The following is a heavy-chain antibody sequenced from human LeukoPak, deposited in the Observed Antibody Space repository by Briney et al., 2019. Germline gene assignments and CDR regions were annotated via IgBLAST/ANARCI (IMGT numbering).Heavy chain of an antibody. CDR2: IKRKPDGGTT. J-gene: IGHJ4*02. CDR1: GFTFSNSW. Sequence: GSLRLSCAASGFTFSNSWMSWLRQAPGKGLDFVVRIKRKPDGGTTDYAAYVKGRFTISRDDSKNTLYLKMNSLKTEDTAVYYCTGSSWATNDYWGQGTLVTVSS. D-gene: IGHD6-13*01. CDR3: TGSSWATNDY. V-gene: IGHV3-15*01.